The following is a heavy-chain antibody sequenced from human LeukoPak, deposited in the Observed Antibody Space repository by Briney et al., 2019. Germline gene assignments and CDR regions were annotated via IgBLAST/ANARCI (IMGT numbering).Heavy chain of an antibody. D-gene: IGHD3-10*02. V-gene: IGHV3-23*01. CDR3: IKVIMFAFDI. CDR2: VSGSGGTT. J-gene: IGHJ3*02. Sequence: PGGSLRLSCAASGFTFSSYGMGWVRQAPGKGLEWVSAVSGSGGTTHYADSVKGRFTISRDNSKNTMYLQMNSLRAEDTAVYFCIKVIMFAFDIWRQGTMVTVSS. CDR1: GFTFSSYG.